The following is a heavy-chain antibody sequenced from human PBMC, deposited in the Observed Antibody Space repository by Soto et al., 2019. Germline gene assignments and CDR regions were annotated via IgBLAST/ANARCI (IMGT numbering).Heavy chain of an antibody. D-gene: IGHD6-6*01. Sequence: PGDSLKISCKGSGYNFTNYWIAWVRQMPGKGLEWMGIIYPGDSDDSDIRYSPSFQGQVTFSADGSISTAYLQWSSLKASDTAMYYCATQLVRTLITSPAYWGQGTLVTVSS. J-gene: IGHJ4*02. V-gene: IGHV5-51*01. CDR1: GYNFTNYW. CDR2: IYPGDSDDSDI. CDR3: ATQLVRTLITSPAY.